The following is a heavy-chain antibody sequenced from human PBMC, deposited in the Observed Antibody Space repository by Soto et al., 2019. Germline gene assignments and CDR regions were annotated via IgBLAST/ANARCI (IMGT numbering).Heavy chain of an antibody. CDR1: GYSFTSYW. CDR2: IYPGDSDT. V-gene: IGHV5-51*01. D-gene: IGHD2-15*01. CDR3: ARRDCSGGSCYSDRGAFDI. J-gene: IGHJ3*02. Sequence: GESLKISCKGSGYSFTSYWIGWVRQMPGKGLEWMGIIYPGDSDTRYSPSFQGQVTISADKSISTAYLQWSSLKASDTAMYYCARRDCSGGSCYSDRGAFDIWGQGTMVTVSS.